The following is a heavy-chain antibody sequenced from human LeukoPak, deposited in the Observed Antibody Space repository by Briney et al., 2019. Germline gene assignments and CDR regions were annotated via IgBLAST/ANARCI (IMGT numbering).Heavy chain of an antibody. CDR3: AKGSRCSSTSCYMFDFDY. CDR2: IRYDGSNK. Sequence: GGSLRLSCAASGFTFSSYGMHWVRQAPGKGLEWVAFIRYDGSNKYYADSVKGRFTSARDNSKNTLYLQMNSLRAEDTAVYYCAKGSRCSSTSCYMFDFDYWRQGTLVTVSS. D-gene: IGHD2-2*02. J-gene: IGHJ4*02. V-gene: IGHV3-30*02. CDR1: GFTFSSYG.